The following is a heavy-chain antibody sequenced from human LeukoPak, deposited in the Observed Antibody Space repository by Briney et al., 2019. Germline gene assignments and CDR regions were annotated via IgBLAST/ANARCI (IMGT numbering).Heavy chain of an antibody. CDR3: ARGVFGRFDP. CDR1: GGSVSNSDFY. D-gene: IGHD3-10*01. CDR2: ISYSGKT. V-gene: IGHV4-39*07. J-gene: IGHJ5*02. Sequence: PSETLSLTCIVSGGSVSNSDFYWGWIRQPPGRGLEWIGNISYSGKTFYNPSLKSRVTISVDTSKNQFSLKLNSVTAADTAAYYCARGVFGRFDPWGQGTLVTVSS.